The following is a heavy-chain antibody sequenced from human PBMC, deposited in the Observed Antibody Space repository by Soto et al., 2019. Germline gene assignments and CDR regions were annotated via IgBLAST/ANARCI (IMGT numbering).Heavy chain of an antibody. J-gene: IGHJ4*02. CDR2: INYRGTT. Sequence: PSETLCLTCTVSGGSINSFHSYWNWLRQNPEKGLEWIGYINYRGTTFYNPSLKSRIITSADTSEHQFSLKVNSVTVADTAVYYCMRDAREVAAYWGQGTLVTVSS. CDR3: MRDAREVAAY. CDR1: GGSINSFHSY. D-gene: IGHD2-15*01. V-gene: IGHV4-31*03.